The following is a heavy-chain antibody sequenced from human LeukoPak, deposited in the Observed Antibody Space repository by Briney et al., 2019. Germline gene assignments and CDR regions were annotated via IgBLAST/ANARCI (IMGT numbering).Heavy chain of an antibody. D-gene: IGHD2-2*02. V-gene: IGHV3-30-3*01. CDR2: ISYDGSNK. Sequence: GGSLRLSCAASGFTFSSYAVHWVRQAPGKGLEWVAVISYDGSNKYYADSVKGRFTISRDNSKNTLYLQMNSLRAEDTAVYYCAREGDCSSTSCYSGVLDYWGQGTLVTVSS. CDR1: GFTFSSYA. CDR3: AREGDCSSTSCYSGVLDY. J-gene: IGHJ4*02.